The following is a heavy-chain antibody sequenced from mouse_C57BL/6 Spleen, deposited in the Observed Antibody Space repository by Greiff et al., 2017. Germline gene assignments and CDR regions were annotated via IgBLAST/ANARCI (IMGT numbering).Heavy chain of an antibody. CDR2: ISYDGSN. CDR1: GYSITSGYY. J-gene: IGHJ1*03. CDR3: ARENYGRDWYFDV. D-gene: IGHD1-1*01. Sequence: EVQLQESGPGLVKPSQSLSLTCSVTGYSITSGYYWNWIRQFPGNKLEWMGYISYDGSNNYNPSLKNRISITRDTSKNQFFLKLNSVTTEDTATYYCARENYGRDWYFDVWGTGTTVTVSS. V-gene: IGHV3-6*01.